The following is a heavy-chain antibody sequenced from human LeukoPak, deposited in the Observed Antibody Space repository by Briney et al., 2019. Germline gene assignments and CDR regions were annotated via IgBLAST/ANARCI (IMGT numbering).Heavy chain of an antibody. CDR3: AKSNGYGLVDI. J-gene: IGHJ3*02. CDR1: GYSISSGYY. Sequence: SETLSLTCSVSGYSISSGYYWGWIRKPPGKGLEWIGTIYRSGSTYYSPSLKSRVTISLDTSRNQFSLKLTSVTAADTAVYYCAKSNGYGLVDIWGQGTMVTVSS. CDR2: IYRSGST. D-gene: IGHD3-10*01. V-gene: IGHV4-38-2*01.